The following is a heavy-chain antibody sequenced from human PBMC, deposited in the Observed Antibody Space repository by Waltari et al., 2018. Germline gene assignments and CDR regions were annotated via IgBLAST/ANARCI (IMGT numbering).Heavy chain of an antibody. D-gene: IGHD4-17*01. Sequence: QVQLQESGPGLVKPSGTLSLTCPGSGASISTIHWWIWVRQPPGKGLEWVGEIYHSGSTNYNPSLKSRVTISVDKSKNLFSLKLSSVTAADTAVYYCATYGDYAGGFDYWGQGTLVTVSS. CDR1: GASISTIHW. CDR2: IYHSGST. CDR3: ATYGDYAGGFDY. V-gene: IGHV4-4*02. J-gene: IGHJ4*02.